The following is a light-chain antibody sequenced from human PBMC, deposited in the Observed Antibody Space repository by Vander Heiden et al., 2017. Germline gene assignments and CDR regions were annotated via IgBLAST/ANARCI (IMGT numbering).Light chain of an antibody. CDR1: QSISSY. Sequence: DIQMTQSPSSLSASVGDRVTITCRASQSISSYLNWYQQKPGKAPKLLIYAASSLQSGVPSRFSGSGYGKDFTLTISSRQPEDFASYYCQQNDSNLPFTFGHGTKVDIK. J-gene: IGKJ3*01. V-gene: IGKV1-39*01. CDR3: QQNDSNLPFT. CDR2: AAS.